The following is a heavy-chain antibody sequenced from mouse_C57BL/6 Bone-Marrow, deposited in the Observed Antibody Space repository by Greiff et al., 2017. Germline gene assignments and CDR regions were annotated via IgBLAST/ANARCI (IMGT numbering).Heavy chain of an antibody. J-gene: IGHJ4*01. D-gene: IGHD1-1*01. V-gene: IGHV7-3*01. CDR2: IRNKANGYTT. CDR3: ARYGSSYDYAMDY. Sequence: DVKLVESGGGLVQPGGSLSLSCAASGFTFTDYYMSWVRQPPGKALEWLGFIRNKANGYTTEYSASVKGRFTISRDNSQSILYLQMNALRAEDSATYYCARYGSSYDYAMDYWGQGTSVTVSS. CDR1: GFTFTDYY.